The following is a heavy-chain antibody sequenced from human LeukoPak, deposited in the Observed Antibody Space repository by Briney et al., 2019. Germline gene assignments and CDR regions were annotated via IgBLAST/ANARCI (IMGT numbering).Heavy chain of an antibody. V-gene: IGHV3-7*01. CDR3: ARDGGLNTNFGY. Sequence: GGSLRLSCAASGFTFRNYWMGWVRQAPGKGLEWVANTKPDGSAEYYADSVRGRFTTSRDNASNLLYLQMNRLRAEDTAVYYCARDGGLNTNFGYWGQGTLVTVSS. CDR1: GFTFRNYW. D-gene: IGHD2-15*01. CDR2: TKPDGSAE. J-gene: IGHJ4*02.